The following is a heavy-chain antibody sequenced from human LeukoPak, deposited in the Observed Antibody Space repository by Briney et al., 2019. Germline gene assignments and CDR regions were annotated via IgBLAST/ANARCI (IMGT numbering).Heavy chain of an antibody. CDR3: VTRDAYKPRYFMDV. J-gene: IGHJ6*03. D-gene: IGHD5-24*01. CDR1: GFTFDIAW. CDR2: IKSKNDGAAT. Sequence: GGSLRLSCAVSGFTFDIAWMNWVRQAPGEGLEWVGRIKSKNDGAATDYAAPVRGRFTISTDDSKNTLYLQMNSPKTEDTAVYYCVTRDAYKPRYFMDVWGKGTTVTVSS. V-gene: IGHV3-15*01.